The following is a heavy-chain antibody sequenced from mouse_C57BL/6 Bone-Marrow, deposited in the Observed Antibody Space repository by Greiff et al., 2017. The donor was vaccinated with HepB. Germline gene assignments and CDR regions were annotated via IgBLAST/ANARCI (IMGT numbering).Heavy chain of an antibody. Sequence: EVQVVESGGGLVKPGGSLKLSCAASGFTFSSYAMSWVRQTPEKRLEWVATISDGGSYTYYPDNVKGRFTISRDNAKNNLYLQMSHLKSEDTAMYYCARDESYHYSNWGYFDYWGQGTTLTVSS. CDR2: ISDGGSYT. V-gene: IGHV5-4*01. J-gene: IGHJ2*01. CDR3: ARDESYHYSNWGYFDY. D-gene: IGHD2-5*01. CDR1: GFTFSSYA.